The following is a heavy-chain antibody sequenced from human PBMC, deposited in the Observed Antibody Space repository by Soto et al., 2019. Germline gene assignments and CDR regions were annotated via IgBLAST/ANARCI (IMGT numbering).Heavy chain of an antibody. D-gene: IGHD6-19*01. CDR2: ISSNGGRV. CDR3: ARDQGSGWSASDY. V-gene: IGHV3-64*01. CDR1: GFAFSNYA. J-gene: IGHJ4*02. Sequence: EVQLVESGGGLVQPGGSLRLSCAASGFAFSNYAMHWVRQAPGKGLEYVSGISSNGGRVYYGNSVRGRFTISRDNAKNTLHLQMGSLTVEDMAVYYCARDQGSGWSASDYWGQGTLVNVSS.